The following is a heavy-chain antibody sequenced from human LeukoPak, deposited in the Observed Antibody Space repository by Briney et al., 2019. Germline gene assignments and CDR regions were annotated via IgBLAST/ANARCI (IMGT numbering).Heavy chain of an antibody. Sequence: ASVKVSCKASGGTFSSYAISWVRQAPGQGLEWMGWISAGNGNTKYSQEFQGRVTISRDTSATTAYMELSSLTSEDMAVYYCAISNIGTSRNSFDIWGQGTMVTVSS. V-gene: IGHV1-3*03. CDR2: ISAGNGNT. D-gene: IGHD2/OR15-2a*01. CDR1: GGTFSSYA. J-gene: IGHJ3*02. CDR3: AISNIGTSRNSFDI.